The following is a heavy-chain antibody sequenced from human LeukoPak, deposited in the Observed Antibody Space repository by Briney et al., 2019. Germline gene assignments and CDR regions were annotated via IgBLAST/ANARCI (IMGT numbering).Heavy chain of an antibody. CDR2: IHHSGRT. D-gene: IGHD3-16*01. Sequence: SETLSLTCAVSGYSISSGYFWGWIRQPPGKGLEWIGSIHHSGRTYYNPSLKSRVTISVDTSKNQFSLKLNSVTAADTAVYYSARAVMYWGQGILVTVSS. V-gene: IGHV4-38-2*01. CDR1: GYSISSGYF. CDR3: ARAVMY. J-gene: IGHJ4*02.